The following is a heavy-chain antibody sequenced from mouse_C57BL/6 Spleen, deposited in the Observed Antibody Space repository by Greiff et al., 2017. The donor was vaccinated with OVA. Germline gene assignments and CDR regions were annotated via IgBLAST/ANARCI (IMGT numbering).Heavy chain of an antibody. CDR3: AIYYDYDVGGYFDY. Sequence: EVKLEESGGGLVKPGGSLKLSCAASGFTFSDYGMHWVRQAPEKGLAWVAYISSGSSTIYYADTVKGRFTISRDNAKNTLFLQMTSLRSEDTAMYYCAIYYDYDVGGYFDYWGQGTTLTVSS. CDR1: GFTFSDYG. V-gene: IGHV5-17*01. CDR2: ISSGSSTI. D-gene: IGHD2-4*01. J-gene: IGHJ2*01.